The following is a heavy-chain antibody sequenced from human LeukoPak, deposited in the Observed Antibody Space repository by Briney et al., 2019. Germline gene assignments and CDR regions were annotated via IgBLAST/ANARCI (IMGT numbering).Heavy chain of an antibody. CDR1: GGTFRSYA. V-gene: IGHV1-69*05. CDR2: IIPIFGTA. D-gene: IGHD2-21*02. CDR3: ARALYLTGDCYSCYFDY. J-gene: IGHJ4*02. Sequence: ASVKVSCKASGGTFRSYAISWVRQAPGQGLEWMGGIIPIFGTANYAQKFQGRVTITTDESTSTAYMELSSLRSEDTAVYYCARALYLTGDCYSCYFDYWGQGTLVTVSS.